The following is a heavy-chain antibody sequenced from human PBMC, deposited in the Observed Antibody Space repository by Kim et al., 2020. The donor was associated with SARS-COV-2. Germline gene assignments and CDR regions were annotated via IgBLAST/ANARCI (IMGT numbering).Heavy chain of an antibody. J-gene: IGHJ6*02. V-gene: IGHV4-39*01. CDR1: GGSISSSSYY. CDR2: IFYTGTT. Sequence: SETLSLTCTVSGGSISSSSYYWAWSRQPPGKGLEWIGNIFYTGTTNYNPSLRSRVTMSLDTSKNEFSLKLSSVTAADTAVYYCVRLSGRLGRAPYYYYGMDVWGQGTTVTVSS. D-gene: IGHD3-10*01. CDR3: VRLSGRLGRAPYYYYGMDV.